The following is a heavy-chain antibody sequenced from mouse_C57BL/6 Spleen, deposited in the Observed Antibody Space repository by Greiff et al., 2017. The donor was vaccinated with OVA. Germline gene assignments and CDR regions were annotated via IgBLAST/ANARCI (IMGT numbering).Heavy chain of an antibody. CDR3: ARSPAYYSNYVGAMDY. Sequence: EVQLQQSGPELVKPGASVKISCKASGYSFTGYYMNWVKQSPEKSLEWIGEINPSTGGTTYNQKFKAKATLTVDKSSSTAYMQLKSLTSEDSAVYYCARSPAYYSNYVGAMDYWGQGTSVTVSS. J-gene: IGHJ4*01. D-gene: IGHD2-5*01. V-gene: IGHV1-42*01. CDR1: GYSFTGYY. CDR2: INPSTGGT.